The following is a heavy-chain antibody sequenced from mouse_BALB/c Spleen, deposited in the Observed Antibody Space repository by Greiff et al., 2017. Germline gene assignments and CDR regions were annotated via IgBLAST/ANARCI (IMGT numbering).Heavy chain of an antibody. J-gene: IGHJ2*01. CDR3: AREGTGTFGDY. D-gene: IGHD4-1*01. Sequence: QVQLKQSGPELVRPGVSVKISCKGSGYTFTDYAMHWVKQSHAKSLEWIGVISTYYGNTNYNQKFKGKATMTVDKSSSTAYMELARLTSEDSAIYHCAREGTGTFGDYWGQGTTLTVSS. V-gene: IGHV1-67*01. CDR2: ISTYYGNT. CDR1: GYTFTDYA.